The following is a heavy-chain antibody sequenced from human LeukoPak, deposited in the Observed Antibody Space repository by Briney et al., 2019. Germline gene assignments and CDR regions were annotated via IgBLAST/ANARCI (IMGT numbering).Heavy chain of an antibody. J-gene: IGHJ3*02. D-gene: IGHD5-18*01. V-gene: IGHV3-23*01. CDR2: ISGSGGDT. Sequence: GGSLRLSCAASEFTFSTYAMSWVRQAPGKGLEWVSAISGSGGDTYYADSVKGRFTISRDNSKNTLYLQMNSLRAEDTAVYYCAKDGAVDTASFGPYDAFDIWGQGTMVTVSS. CDR3: AKDGAVDTASFGPYDAFDI. CDR1: EFTFSTYA.